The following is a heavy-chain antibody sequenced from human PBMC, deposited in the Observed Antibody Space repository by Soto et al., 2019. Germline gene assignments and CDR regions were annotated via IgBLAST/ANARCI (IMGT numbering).Heavy chain of an antibody. D-gene: IGHD3-9*01. J-gene: IGHJ4*01. CDR2: INAGNGNT. Sequence: GASVKVSCKASGYTFTSFAMHWVRQAPGQRLEWMGWINAGNGNTKYSQKFQGRLTITRDTSASTAYMELSSLRSEDTAVYYCASNLMAYEPVTGYYMAYYFDYCGQGNLVPVSS. V-gene: IGHV1-3*01. CDR3: ASNLMAYEPVTGYYMAYYFDY. CDR1: GYTFTSFA.